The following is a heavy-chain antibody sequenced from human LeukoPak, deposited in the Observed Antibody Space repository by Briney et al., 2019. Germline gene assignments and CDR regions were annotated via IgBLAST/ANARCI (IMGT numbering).Heavy chain of an antibody. J-gene: IGHJ4*02. CDR1: GYTFTGYY. CDR3: ARVYYDSSGYYRLDY. V-gene: IGHV1-2*02. CDR2: INPNSGGT. D-gene: IGHD3-22*01. Sequence: ASVKVSCKASGYTFTGYYMHWVRQAPGQGLEWMGWINPNSGGTNYAQKFQGRVTMTRDTSISTAYMELSRLRSDDTAVYYCARVYYDSSGYYRLDYWGQGTLVTVSS.